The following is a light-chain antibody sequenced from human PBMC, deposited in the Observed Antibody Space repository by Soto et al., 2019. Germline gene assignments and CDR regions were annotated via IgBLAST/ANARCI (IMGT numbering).Light chain of an antibody. V-gene: IGKV3-15*01. CDR1: QSVSTY. Sequence: ETVMTQSPATLPVSPGERVTLSCRASQSVSTYLAWYQQKPGQPPRLLMFGASTTATGIPARFSGSGSGTEFTLTISSLQSEDLAVYYCQQYSDWPYSFGPGTRLDIK. CDR3: QQYSDWPYS. J-gene: IGKJ2*03. CDR2: GAS.